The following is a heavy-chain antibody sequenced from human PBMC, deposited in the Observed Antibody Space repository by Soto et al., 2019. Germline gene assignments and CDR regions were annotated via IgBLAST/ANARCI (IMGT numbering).Heavy chain of an antibody. CDR1: GFTFSTYW. D-gene: IGHD6-13*01. CDR3: ARAIAAAGSY. Sequence: GGSLRLSCAASGFTFSTYWMSWVRQAPGKGLEWVANINQDGSEKYFVDSVKGRFTISRDNAKNSVYLQMNSLRAEDTAVYYCARAIAAAGSYWGQGTLVTVSS. CDR2: INQDGSEK. V-gene: IGHV3-7*01. J-gene: IGHJ4*02.